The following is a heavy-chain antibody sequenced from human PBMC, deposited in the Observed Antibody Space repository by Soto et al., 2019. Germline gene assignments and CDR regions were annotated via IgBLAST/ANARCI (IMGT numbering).Heavy chain of an antibody. Sequence: EVQLVESGGGLVKPGGSLRLSCAASGFTFSNAWMNWVRQAPGKGLEWVGRIKSKTDGGTTDYAAPVKGRFTISRDDSKNTLYLQMNSLKTEDTAVYYCTTDSIAAAETQYYYYYYGMDVWGQGTTVTFSS. D-gene: IGHD6-13*01. V-gene: IGHV3-15*07. CDR3: TTDSIAAAETQYYYYYYGMDV. CDR2: IKSKTDGGTT. J-gene: IGHJ6*02. CDR1: GFTFSNAW.